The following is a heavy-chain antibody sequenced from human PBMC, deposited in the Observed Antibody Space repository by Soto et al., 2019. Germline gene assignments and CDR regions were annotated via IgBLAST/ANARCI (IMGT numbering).Heavy chain of an antibody. D-gene: IGHD6-19*01. CDR1: GGSVRSGNHF. Sequence: PSETLSLTCSVSGGSVRSGNHFWNWIRQPPGRGLEWLGYMYYTGVTNYNPSLKSRVSMSVDTSKDQFSLNLTSLTAADTAVYYCARDSGSGWYFGSFGRYGMDVWGQGTTVTVSS. CDR3: ARDSGSGWYFGSFGRYGMDV. CDR2: MYYTGVT. V-gene: IGHV4-61*01. J-gene: IGHJ6*02.